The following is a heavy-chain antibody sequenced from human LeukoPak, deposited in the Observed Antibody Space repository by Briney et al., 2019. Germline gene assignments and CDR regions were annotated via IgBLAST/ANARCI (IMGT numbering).Heavy chain of an antibody. Sequence: SETLSLTCTVSGGSISSSSYYWGWIRQPPGKGPEWIGSIYYSGSTYYNPSLKSRVTISVDTSKNQFSLKLSSVTAADTAVYYCARWSSSSWYYDYWGQGTLVTVSS. J-gene: IGHJ4*02. CDR2: IYYSGST. CDR3: ARWSSSSWYYDY. D-gene: IGHD6-13*01. V-gene: IGHV4-39*01. CDR1: GGSISSSSYY.